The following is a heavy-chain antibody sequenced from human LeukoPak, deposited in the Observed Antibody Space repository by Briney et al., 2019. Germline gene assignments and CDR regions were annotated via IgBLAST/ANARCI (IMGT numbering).Heavy chain of an antibody. CDR3: ARSGGRGSGWAY. CDR2: IKKDGSET. Sequence: GGSLRLSCAASGFTFSSYWMNWVRQAPGKGLEWVANIKKDGSETYYVDSVKGRFNISRDNAKNSLFLQMNSLRGEDTAVYYCARSGGRGSGWAYWGQGILVTVSS. V-gene: IGHV3-7*01. CDR1: GFTFSSYW. D-gene: IGHD6-25*01. J-gene: IGHJ4*02.